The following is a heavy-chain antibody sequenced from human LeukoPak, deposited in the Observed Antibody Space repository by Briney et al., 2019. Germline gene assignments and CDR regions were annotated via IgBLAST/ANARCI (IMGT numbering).Heavy chain of an antibody. V-gene: IGHV3-48*01. J-gene: IGHJ4*02. D-gene: IGHD6-13*01. CDR2: ISSSSGTI. CDR1: GFTFSTYS. Sequence: GSLRLSCAASGFTFSTYSTNWVRQAPGKGLEWVSYISSSSGTIYYADSVKGRFIISRDNAENSLYLQMNSLRAEDTAVYYCVRVHSTSWGYWGQGTLVTVSS. CDR3: VRVHSTSWGY.